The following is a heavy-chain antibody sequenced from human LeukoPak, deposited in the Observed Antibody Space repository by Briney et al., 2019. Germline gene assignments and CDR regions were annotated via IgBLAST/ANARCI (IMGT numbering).Heavy chain of an antibody. CDR2: ISSSSSYI. D-gene: IGHD3-22*01. CDR3: ARDLEKSYYYDSSGYYWDY. J-gene: IGHJ4*02. Sequence: GGSLRLSCAASGFTFSSYSMNWVRQAPGKGLEWVSSISSSSSYIYYADSVKGRFTISRDNAKNSLYLQMNSLRAEDTAVYYCARDLEKSYYYDSSGYYWDYWGRGTLVTVSS. CDR1: GFTFSSYS. V-gene: IGHV3-21*01.